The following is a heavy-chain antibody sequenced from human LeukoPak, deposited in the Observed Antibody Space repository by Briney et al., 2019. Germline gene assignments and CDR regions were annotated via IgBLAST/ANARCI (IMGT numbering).Heavy chain of an antibody. CDR3: ASYWDYYGSGSPRGYFDY. J-gene: IGHJ4*02. D-gene: IGHD3-10*01. CDR2: IYYSGST. Sequence: SETLSLTCTVSGGSISSSSYYRGWIRQPPGKGLEWIGSIYYSGSTYYNPSLKSRVTISVDTSKNQFSLKLSSVTAADTAVYYCASYWDYYGSGSPRGYFDYWGQGTLVTVSS. V-gene: IGHV4-39*01. CDR1: GGSISSSSYY.